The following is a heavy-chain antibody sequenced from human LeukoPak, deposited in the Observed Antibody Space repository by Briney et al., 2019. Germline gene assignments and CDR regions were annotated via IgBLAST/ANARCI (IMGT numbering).Heavy chain of an antibody. CDR3: ARIVESYYAFDY. CDR1: GGSISSGGYY. CDR2: IYYSGST. V-gene: IGHV4-31*03. D-gene: IGHD1-26*01. J-gene: IGHJ4*02. Sequence: SETLSLTCTVSGGSISSGGYYWSWIRQHPGKGLEWIGYIYYSGSTYYNPSLKSRLTISLDTSKNQFSLKLNSVTAADTALYYCARIVESYYAFDYWGQGTLVTVSS.